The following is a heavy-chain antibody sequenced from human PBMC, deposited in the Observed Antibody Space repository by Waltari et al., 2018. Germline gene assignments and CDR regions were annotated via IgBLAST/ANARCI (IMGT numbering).Heavy chain of an antibody. Sequence: QVQLVQSGAEVKKPGASVKVSCKASGYTFTSYAMHWVRQAPGQRLEWMGWISASNSNTKNAQEFQGRVSITRDTSASKAYMELSSLRSEDTDVYYCSRDQWDYMWGSYRYGEGLFDYWGQGTLVTVSS. CDR3: SRDQWDYMWGSYRYGEGLFDY. CDR2: ISASNSNT. J-gene: IGHJ4*02. CDR1: GYTFTSYA. D-gene: IGHD3-16*02. V-gene: IGHV1-3*01.